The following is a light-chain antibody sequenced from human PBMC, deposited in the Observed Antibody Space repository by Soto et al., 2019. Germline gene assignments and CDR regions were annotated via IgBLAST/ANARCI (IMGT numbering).Light chain of an antibody. Sequence: VLTQSPGTLSLSPGERVTLSCRASQTVASNYFAWYQQKPGQAPRLLMNGASSRATGVPARFSGSGSGTDFTLTISRLEPEDFAVYYCQQYTNSRWTFSQGTRVDI. CDR3: QQYTNSRWT. J-gene: IGKJ1*01. CDR2: GAS. CDR1: QTVASNY. V-gene: IGKV3-20*01.